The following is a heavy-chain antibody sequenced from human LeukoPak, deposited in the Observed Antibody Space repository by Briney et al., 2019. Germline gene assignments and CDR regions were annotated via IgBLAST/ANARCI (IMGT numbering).Heavy chain of an antibody. CDR2: ISGSGGSA. V-gene: IGHV3-23*01. CDR3: AKDHETYYYGSSGYYY. CDR1: GFTFSSYA. D-gene: IGHD3-22*01. J-gene: IGHJ4*02. Sequence: PGGSLRLSCAASGFTFSSYAMSWVREAPGKWLEWVSAISGSGGSAYYADSVKGRFTISRDNSKNTLYLQMNSLRAEDTAVYYCAKDHETYYYGSSGYYYWGQGTLVTVSS.